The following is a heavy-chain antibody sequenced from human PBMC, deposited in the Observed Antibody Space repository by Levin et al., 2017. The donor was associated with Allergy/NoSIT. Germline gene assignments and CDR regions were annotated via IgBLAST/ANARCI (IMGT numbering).Heavy chain of an antibody. CDR1: GFTFSSYA. Sequence: LSLTCAASGFTFSSYAMSWVRQAPGKGLEWVSAISGSGGSTYYADSVKGRFTISRDNSKNTLYLQMNSLRAEDTAVYYCAKDRDSSSWYSDYWGQGTLVTVSS. CDR3: AKDRDSSSWYSDY. J-gene: IGHJ4*02. CDR2: ISGSGGST. D-gene: IGHD6-13*01. V-gene: IGHV3-23*01.